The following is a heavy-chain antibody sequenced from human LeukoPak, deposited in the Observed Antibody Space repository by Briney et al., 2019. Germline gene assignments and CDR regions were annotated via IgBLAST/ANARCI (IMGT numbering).Heavy chain of an antibody. D-gene: IGHD6-13*01. CDR3: ARSGPRAAAGTGWFDP. CDR1: GYSFTSYW. Sequence: GESLKISCKGSGYSFTSYWIGWVRQMPGKGLEWMGIIYPGDSDTRYSPSFQGQVTISADKSISTAYLQWSSLKASDTAMYYCARSGPRAAAGTGWFDPWGQGTLVTVSS. V-gene: IGHV5-51*01. CDR2: IYPGDSDT. J-gene: IGHJ5*02.